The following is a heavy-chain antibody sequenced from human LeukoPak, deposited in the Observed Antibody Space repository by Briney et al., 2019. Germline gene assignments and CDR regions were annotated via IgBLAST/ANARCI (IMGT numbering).Heavy chain of an antibody. CDR2: INQSGNS. CDR3: ARLNYRFVLQARAGDYYYYMDV. V-gene: IGHV4-34*01. D-gene: IGHD1-7*01. Sequence: SETLSLTCDVNGGSLSGSYWSWIRQSPEKGLEWIGEINQSGNSNYNPSLKSRDTILVDTSKNQFSLKLSSVTAADTAVYYCARLNYRFVLQARAGDYYYYMDVWGKGTTVTVSS. CDR1: GGSLSGSY. J-gene: IGHJ6*03.